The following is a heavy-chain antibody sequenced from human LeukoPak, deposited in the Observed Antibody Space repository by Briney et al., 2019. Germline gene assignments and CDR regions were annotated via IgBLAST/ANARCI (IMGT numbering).Heavy chain of an antibody. CDR2: IYSGGST. CDR1: GFTVSSNF. CDR3: ARAATLAGPFDC. J-gene: IGHJ4*02. D-gene: IGHD2-15*01. V-gene: IGHV3-53*01. Sequence: GGSLRLSCAASGFTVSSNFMSWVRQAPGTGLEGVSVIYSGGSTYYADSEKVRFTISRDNSKNTLYLQMTSLRAEDTAVYYCARAATLAGPFDCWGQGTLVTVSS.